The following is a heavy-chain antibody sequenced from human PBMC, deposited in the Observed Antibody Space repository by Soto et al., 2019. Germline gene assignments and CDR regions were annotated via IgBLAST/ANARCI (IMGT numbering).Heavy chain of an antibody. J-gene: IGHJ4*02. V-gene: IGHV4-59*01. D-gene: IGHD6-19*01. CDR1: GGSISSYY. CDR3: ARKIRDSSGWYYFDY. Sequence: PSETLSLTCTVSGGSISSYYWSWIRQPPGKGLEWIGYIYYSGSTNYNPSLKSRVTISVDTSKNQFSLKLSSVTAADTAVYYCARKIRDSSGWYYFDYWGQGTLVTVSS. CDR2: IYYSGST.